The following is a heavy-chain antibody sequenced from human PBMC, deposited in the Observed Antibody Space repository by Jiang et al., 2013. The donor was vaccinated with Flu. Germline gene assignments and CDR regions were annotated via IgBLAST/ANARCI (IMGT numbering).Heavy chain of an antibody. CDR1: GDSVSSNSAA. CDR2: TYYRSKWYN. CDR3: ARDETPTYYYDSSGYVLDY. Sequence: SQTLSLTCAISGDSVSSNSAAWNWIRQSPSRGLEWLGRTYYRSKWYNDYAVSVKSRITINPDTSKNQFSLQLNSVTPEDTAVYHCARDETPTYYYDSSGYVLDYWGQGTLVTVSS. V-gene: IGHV6-1*01. D-gene: IGHD3-22*01. J-gene: IGHJ4*02.